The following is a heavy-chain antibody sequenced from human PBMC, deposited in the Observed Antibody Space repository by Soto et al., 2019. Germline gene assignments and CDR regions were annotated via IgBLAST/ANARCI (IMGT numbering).Heavy chain of an antibody. CDR2: IYYSGST. V-gene: IGHV4-59*08. CDR1: GGSISSYY. CDR3: ARQPDDSNGSGWFDP. Sequence: SETLSLTCTVSGGSISSYYWSWIRQPPGKGLEWIAYIYYSGSTNYNPSLKSRVTISVDTSKNQFSLKLSSVTAADTAVYYCARQPDDSNGSGWFDPWGQGTLVTVSS. D-gene: IGHD3-22*01. J-gene: IGHJ5*02.